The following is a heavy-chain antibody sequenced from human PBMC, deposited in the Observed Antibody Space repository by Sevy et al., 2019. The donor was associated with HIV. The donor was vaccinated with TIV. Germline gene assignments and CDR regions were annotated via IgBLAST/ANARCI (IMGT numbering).Heavy chain of an antibody. V-gene: IGHV4-4*07. CDR1: GGPISSYY. CDR2: IYSSGRT. J-gene: IGHJ4*02. D-gene: IGHD1-1*01. Sequence: SETLSLTCSVSGGPISSYYWSWIRQPPGKRLEWIGCIYSSGRTNYNPSLNSRVTMSVDTSKNQFSLMLSSVTAADTAAYFCTRRGVQLWLSGFDSWGQGTLVTVSS. CDR3: TRRGVQLWLSGFDS.